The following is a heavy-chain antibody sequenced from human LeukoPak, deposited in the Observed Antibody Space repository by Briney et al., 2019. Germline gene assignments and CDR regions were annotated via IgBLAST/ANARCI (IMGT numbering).Heavy chain of an antibody. CDR2: IKQDGSEK. Sequence: GGSLRLSCATSGLTFTSYWMTWVRQAPGKGLEWVANIKQDGSEKYYVDSVKGRFTISRDNAKNSLYLQMNSLRAEDTAVYYCARDRIQPWFFDSGGQGTLVTV. CDR3: ARDRIQPWFFDS. CDR1: GLTFTSYW. D-gene: IGHD5-18*01. J-gene: IGHJ4*02. V-gene: IGHV3-7*01.